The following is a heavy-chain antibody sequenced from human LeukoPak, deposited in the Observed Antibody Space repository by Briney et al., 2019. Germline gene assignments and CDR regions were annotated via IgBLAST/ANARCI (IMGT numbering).Heavy chain of an antibody. CDR3: ARDGIQYYYGSGVRDY. CDR1: GFTFSSYA. D-gene: IGHD3-10*01. V-gene: IGHV3-23*01. J-gene: IGHJ4*02. Sequence: GGSLRLSCAASGFTFSSYAMSWVRQAPGKGLEWVSAISGSGGSTYYADSVKGRFTISRDNAKNSLYLQMNSLRAEDTAVYYCARDGIQYYYGSGVRDYWGQGTLVTVSS. CDR2: ISGSGGST.